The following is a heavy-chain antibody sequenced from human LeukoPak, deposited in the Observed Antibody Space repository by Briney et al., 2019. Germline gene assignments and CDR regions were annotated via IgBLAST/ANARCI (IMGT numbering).Heavy chain of an antibody. CDR2: ISSNGGST. D-gene: IGHD3-10*01. CDR3: ARPYGSGSYYNWAYFDY. CDR1: GFTFSSYA. Sequence: GGSLRLSCAASGFTFSSYAMHWVRQAPGKGLEYVSAISSNGGSTYYANSVKGRFTISRDNSKNTLYLQMGSLRAEDMAVYYCARPYGSGSYYNWAYFDYWGQGTLVTVSS. J-gene: IGHJ4*02. V-gene: IGHV3-64*01.